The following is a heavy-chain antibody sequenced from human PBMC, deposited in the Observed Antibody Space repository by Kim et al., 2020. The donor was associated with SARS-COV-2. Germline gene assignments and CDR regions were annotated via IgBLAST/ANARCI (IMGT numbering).Heavy chain of an antibody. D-gene: IGHD3-9*01. Sequence: SETLSLTCTVSGGCISSYYWRWIRQPPGKGLEWIGYISYSGSTNYNPSLKSRVTILVDTSKNQFSLKLSSVTAADTAVYYCARVDYDILTVESLQLDDWGQRTLVTVSS. V-gene: IGHV4-59*13. CDR3: ARVDYDILTVESLQLDD. J-gene: IGHJ4*02. CDR2: ISYSGST. CDR1: GGCISSYY.